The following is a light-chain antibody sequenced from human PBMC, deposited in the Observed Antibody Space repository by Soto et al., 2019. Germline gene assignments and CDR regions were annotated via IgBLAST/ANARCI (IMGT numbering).Light chain of an antibody. J-gene: IGLJ2*01. CDR3: ATWDDSLNGHVV. Sequence: QLVLSQPPSASGTPGQRVTISCSGSRSNIGSNTVNWYQQLPGTAPKLLMYSNNQRPSGVSDRFSGSKSGTSASLAVRGLQSEDEADYYCATWDDSLNGHVVFGGGTKLTV. V-gene: IGLV1-44*01. CDR2: SNN. CDR1: RSNIGSNT.